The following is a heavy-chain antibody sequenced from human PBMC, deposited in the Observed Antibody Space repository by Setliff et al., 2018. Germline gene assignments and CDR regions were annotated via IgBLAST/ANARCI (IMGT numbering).Heavy chain of an antibody. CDR2: IIGVGGGT. CDR3: AKVLAIFGVVTDIGFYFDY. J-gene: IGHJ4*02. D-gene: IGHD3-3*01. CDR1: GFTFSNYA. Sequence: PGGSLRLSCAASGFTFSNYAMSWVRQAPGKGLEWVSTIIGVGGGTYFADSVKGRFTISRDNSKNTLYLQMNSLRAEDTAIYYCAKVLAIFGVVTDIGFYFDYWGQGSLVTVS. V-gene: IGHV3-23*01.